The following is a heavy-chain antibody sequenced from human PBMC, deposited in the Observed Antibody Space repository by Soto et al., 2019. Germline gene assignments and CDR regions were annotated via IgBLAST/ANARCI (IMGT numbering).Heavy chain of an antibody. D-gene: IGHD6-19*01. J-gene: IGHJ4*02. CDR2: ISYDGSNK. Sequence: GGSLRLSCAASGFTFSSYGMHWVRQAPGKGLEWVAVISYDGSNKYYADSVKGRFTISRDNSKNTLYLQMNSLRAEDTAVYYCAEEVPWLGFDYWGQGTLVTVSS. V-gene: IGHV3-30*18. CDR1: GFTFSSYG. CDR3: AEEVPWLGFDY.